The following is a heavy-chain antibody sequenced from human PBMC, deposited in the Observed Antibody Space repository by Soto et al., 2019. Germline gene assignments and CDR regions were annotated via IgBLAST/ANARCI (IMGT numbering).Heavy chain of an antibody. CDR2: INSDGSST. D-gene: IGHD5-18*01. Sequence: EVQLVESGGGLVQPGGSLRLSCAASGFTFSSYWMHWVRQAPGKGLVWVSRINSDGSSTSYADSVKGRFTISRDNAKNTLYLQMNSLRAEDTAVYYCARGDFKWIQLWSTYYFDYWGQGTLVTVSS. CDR3: ARGDFKWIQLWSTYYFDY. CDR1: GFTFSSYW. V-gene: IGHV3-74*01. J-gene: IGHJ4*02.